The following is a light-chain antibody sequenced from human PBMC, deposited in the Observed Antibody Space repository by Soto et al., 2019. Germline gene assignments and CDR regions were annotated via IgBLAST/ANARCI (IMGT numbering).Light chain of an antibody. CDR3: FSYTSSGTYV. V-gene: IGLV2-11*01. CDR2: EVS. CDR1: SRDVDAYDF. Sequence: QSALTQRRSVSGSPGQSVAISCTGTSRDVDAYDFVSWYQHHPGKAPKLIISEVSKRPSGVSHRFPGSKSGNTASLTISGLQAEDETDYYCFSYTSSGTYVFGTGTKVTVL. J-gene: IGLJ1*01.